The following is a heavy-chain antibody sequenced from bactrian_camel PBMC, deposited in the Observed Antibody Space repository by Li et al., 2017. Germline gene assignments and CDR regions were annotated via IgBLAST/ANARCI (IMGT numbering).Heavy chain of an antibody. Sequence: HVQLVESGGGSVQTGGSLRLSCATSLNPDSRYWMYWVRQAPGEGLEWVSTINSGGGTTYYADSVKGRFTISTDRAKNMVYLQMNSPKSEDTALYYCVTGYGGSWYWGLYEYNYWGQGTQVTVS. J-gene: IGHJ4*01. D-gene: IGHD6*01. CDR2: INSGGGTT. V-gene: IGHV3S1*01. CDR1: LNPDSRYW. CDR3: VTGYGGSWYWGLYEYNY.